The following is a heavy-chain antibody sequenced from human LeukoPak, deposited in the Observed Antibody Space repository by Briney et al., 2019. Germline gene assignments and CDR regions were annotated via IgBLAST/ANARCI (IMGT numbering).Heavy chain of an antibody. CDR3: AKGRMGTTFDD. J-gene: IGHJ4*02. V-gene: IGHV3-23*01. CDR2: ISGSGGGT. CDR1: GFTFSSFA. D-gene: IGHD4-11*01. Sequence: PGGSLRLSCAASGFTFSSFAMNWVRQAPGKGLEWASAISGSGGGTYYADSVEGRFTISKDNSQNTLYLQMSSLSAEDTAVYYCAKGRMGTTFDDWGQGTLVTVSS.